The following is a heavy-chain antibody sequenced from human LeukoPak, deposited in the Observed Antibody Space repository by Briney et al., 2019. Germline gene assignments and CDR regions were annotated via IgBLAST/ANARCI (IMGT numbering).Heavy chain of an antibody. CDR2: ISSSSSYI. CDR1: GFTFSSYS. D-gene: IGHD6-19*01. CDR3: ARVGSSGFDY. V-gene: IGHV3-21*01. Sequence: PGGSLRLSCAASGFTFSSYSMNWVRQAPGRGLEWVSSISSSSSYIYYADSVKGRFTISRDNAKNSLYLQMNSLRAEDTAVYYCARVGSSGFDYWGQGTLVTVSS. J-gene: IGHJ4*02.